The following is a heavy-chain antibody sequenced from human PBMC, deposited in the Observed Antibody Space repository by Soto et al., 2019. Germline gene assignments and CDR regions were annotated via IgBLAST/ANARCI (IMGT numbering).Heavy chain of an antibody. J-gene: IGHJ6*02. CDR3: ARGVRSYYDFWSGYKQQYYYYYGMDV. V-gene: IGHV4-34*01. CDR2: INHSGST. CDR1: GGSFSGYY. Sequence: SLTCAVYGGSFSGYYWSWIRQPPGKGLEWIGEINHSGSTNYNPSLKSRVTISVDTSKNQFSLKLSSVTAADTAVHYCARGVRSYYDFWSGYKQQYYYYYGMDVWGQGTTVTVYS. D-gene: IGHD3-3*01.